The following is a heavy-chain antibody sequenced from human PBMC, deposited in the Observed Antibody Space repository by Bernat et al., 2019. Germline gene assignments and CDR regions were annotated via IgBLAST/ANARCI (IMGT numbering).Heavy chain of an antibody. CDR3: AREGWSTLAAAGTGADY. J-gene: IGHJ4*02. CDR1: GFIFSSYG. D-gene: IGHD6-13*01. V-gene: IGHV3-33*01. Sequence: QVQLVESGGRVVQPGTSLRLSCEASGFIFSSYGMHWVRQAPGKWLEWVGVIWWNASNTHYSDALRGRFSISRDDSKNTLFLQMNSRRGDDTAIYYCAREGWSTLAAAGTGADYWCQGTLASVSS. CDR2: IWWNASNT.